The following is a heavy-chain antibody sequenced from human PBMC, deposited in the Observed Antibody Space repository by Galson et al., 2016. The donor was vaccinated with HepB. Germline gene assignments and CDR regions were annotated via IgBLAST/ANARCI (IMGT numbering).Heavy chain of an antibody. Sequence: CAISGDSVSSESATWNWIRQSPSRGLEWLGKTNYRSKWYSGYAPSVKSRITITADTSKNQFTLHLNSVTPEDTAVYYCASDSYSETYDKDDAFDIWGQGTMVTVSS. V-gene: IGHV6-1*01. CDR2: TNYRSKWYS. J-gene: IGHJ3*02. D-gene: IGHD1-26*01. CDR3: ASDSYSETYDKDDAFDI. CDR1: GDSVSSESAT.